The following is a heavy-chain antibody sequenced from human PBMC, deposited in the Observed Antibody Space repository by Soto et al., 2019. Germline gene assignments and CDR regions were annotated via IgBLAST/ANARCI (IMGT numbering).Heavy chain of an antibody. CDR3: AKDGAAAAGLDY. CDR1: GFTFSSYG. Sequence: PGGSLRLSCAASGFTFSSYGMHWVRQAPGKGLEWVAVISYDGSNKYYADSVKGRFTISRDNSKNTLYLQMNSLRAEDTAVYYCAKDGAAAAGLDYWGQGTLVTVSS. CDR2: ISYDGSNK. D-gene: IGHD6-13*01. V-gene: IGHV3-30*18. J-gene: IGHJ4*02.